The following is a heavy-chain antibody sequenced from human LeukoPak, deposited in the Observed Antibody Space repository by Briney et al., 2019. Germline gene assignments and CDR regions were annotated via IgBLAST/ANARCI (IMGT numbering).Heavy chain of an antibody. J-gene: IGHJ4*02. V-gene: IGHV3-30*02. D-gene: IGHD3-16*01. CDR3: ANIPNSFGPDY. Sequence: PGGSLRLSCAAAGFTFTNYWMIWVRQAPGKGLEWVAFEQKDGSYKKYADSVKGRFTISRDNSKNTLYLEMNSLRVEDTAVYYCANIPNSFGPDYWGQGSLVTVSS. CDR2: EQKDGSYK. CDR1: GFTFTNYW.